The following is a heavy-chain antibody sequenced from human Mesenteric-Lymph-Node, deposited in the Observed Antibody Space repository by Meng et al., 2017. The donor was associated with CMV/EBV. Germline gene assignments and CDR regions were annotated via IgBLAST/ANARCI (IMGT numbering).Heavy chain of an antibody. CDR1: GFSLSTRGFG. Sequence: FSGFSLSTRGFGVCSLRQPPGMALEWLALIYWDDDQRYSPSLKSRLTISKDTSKKQVVLTVTNMDPVDTATYYCAHSPGGRYFDYWGQGSLVTVSS. CDR3: AHSPGGRYFDY. D-gene: IGHD6-25*01. J-gene: IGHJ4*02. CDR2: IYWDDDQ. V-gene: IGHV2-5*02.